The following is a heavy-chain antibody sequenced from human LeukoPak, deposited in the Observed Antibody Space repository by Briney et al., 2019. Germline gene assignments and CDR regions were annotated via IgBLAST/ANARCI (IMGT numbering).Heavy chain of an antibody. CDR2: FDPEDGET. J-gene: IGHJ4*02. CDR1: GYTLTELS. CDR3: ATDLGGSYLFDY. V-gene: IGHV1-24*01. Sequence: ASVKVSCKVSGYTLTELSMHWVGQARGKGREWMGGFDPEDGETSYAQKFQGRVTMTEDTSTDTAYMELSSLRSQDTAVYYCATDLGGSYLFDYWGQGTLVTVSS. D-gene: IGHD1-26*01.